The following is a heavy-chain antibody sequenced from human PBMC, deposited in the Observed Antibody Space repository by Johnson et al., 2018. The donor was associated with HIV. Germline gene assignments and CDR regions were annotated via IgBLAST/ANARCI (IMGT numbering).Heavy chain of an antibody. Sequence: VQLVESGGGLVQPGGSLRLSCAASGFTFSSYAMHWVRQAPGTGLEYVSAISSNGGSTYYATSVKGRFTISRDNSKNTLYLQMSSLRTEDTAVYYCAREGESLLDAFDIWGQGTMVTVSS. CDR3: AREGESLLDAFDI. D-gene: IGHD3-16*01. CDR2: ISSNGGST. V-gene: IGHV3-64*01. CDR1: GFTFSSYA. J-gene: IGHJ3*02.